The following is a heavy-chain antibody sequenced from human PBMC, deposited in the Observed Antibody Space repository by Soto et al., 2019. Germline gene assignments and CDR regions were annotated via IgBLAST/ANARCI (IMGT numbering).Heavy chain of an antibody. CDR1: GCTFSSYA. J-gene: IGHJ5*02. Sequence: SVKVSCKASGCTFSSYAISWVRQAPGQGLEWMGGIIPIFGTANYAQKFQGRVTITADESTSTAYMELSSLRSEDTAVYYCARGCFGGYDYRGNWFDPWGQGTLVTVSS. CDR3: ARGCFGGYDYRGNWFDP. V-gene: IGHV1-69*13. D-gene: IGHD5-12*01. CDR2: IIPIFGTA.